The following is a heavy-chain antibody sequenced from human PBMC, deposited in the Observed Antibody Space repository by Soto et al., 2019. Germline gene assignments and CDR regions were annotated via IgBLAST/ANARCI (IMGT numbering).Heavy chain of an antibody. V-gene: IGHV1-69*06. CDR1: GDSFSAHA. J-gene: IGHJ4*02. Sequence: QVQLVQSGAEVKKPGSSVKVSCKASGDSFSAHAVSWVRQAPGQGLEWMGAIIPIFGTRHYAQKFQGRVTITADKSTSTAYMELSSLRSDDTAIYYCARDSGYDFWSGSFRVHYFDYWGQGTLVNVSS. D-gene: IGHD3-3*01. CDR3: ARDSGYDFWSGSFRVHYFDY. CDR2: IIPIFGTR.